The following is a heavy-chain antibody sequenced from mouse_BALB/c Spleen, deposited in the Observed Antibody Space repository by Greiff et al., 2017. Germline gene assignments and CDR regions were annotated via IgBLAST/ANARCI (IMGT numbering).Heavy chain of an antibody. CDR2: ISSGSSTI. CDR1: GFTFSSFG. D-gene: IGHD2-10*01. J-gene: IGHJ4*01. Sequence: EVKLMESGGGLVQPGGSRKLSCAASGFTFSSFGMHWVRQAPEKGLEWVAYISSGSSTIYYADTVKGRFTISRDNPKNTLFLQMTSLRSEDTAMYYCARSYYGNYENAMDYWGQGTSVTVSS. V-gene: IGHV5-17*02. CDR3: ARSYYGNYENAMDY.